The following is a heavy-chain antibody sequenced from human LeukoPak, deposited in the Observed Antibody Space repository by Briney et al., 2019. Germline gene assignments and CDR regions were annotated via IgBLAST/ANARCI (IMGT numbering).Heavy chain of an antibody. CDR1: GGTFSSYA. CDR3: ARDPGGYCSSTSCLNAFDI. D-gene: IGHD2-2*01. CDR2: ITPIFGTA. V-gene: IGHV1-69*01. J-gene: IGHJ3*02. Sequence: SVKVSCKASGGTFSSYAISWVRQAPGQGLEWMGGITPIFGTANYAQKFQGRVTITADESTSTAYMELSSLRSEDTAVYYCARDPGGYCSSTSCLNAFDIWGQGTMVTVSS.